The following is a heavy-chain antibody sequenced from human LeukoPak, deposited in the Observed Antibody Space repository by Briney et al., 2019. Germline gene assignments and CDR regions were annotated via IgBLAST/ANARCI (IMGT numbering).Heavy chain of an antibody. CDR1: GFTFSSYG. J-gene: IGHJ4*02. Sequence: GGSLRLSCAASGFTFSSYGMHWVRQAPGKRLEWVAVISYDGSNKYYADSVKGRFTISRDNSKNTLYLQMNSLRAEDTAVYYCAKGAPEQWLVCYYWGQGTLVTVSS. CDR2: ISYDGSNK. D-gene: IGHD6-19*01. CDR3: AKGAPEQWLVCYY. V-gene: IGHV3-30*18.